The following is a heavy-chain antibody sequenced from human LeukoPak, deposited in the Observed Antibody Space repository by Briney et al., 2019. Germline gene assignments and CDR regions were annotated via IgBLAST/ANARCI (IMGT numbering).Heavy chain of an antibody. J-gene: IGHJ4*02. D-gene: IGHD4-17*01. CDR1: GFTFSSYA. CDR3: ARCRGFFDYGVYFDY. V-gene: IGHV3-23*01. CDR2: ISGSGGST. Sequence: PGGSLRLFCAASGFTFSSYAMSWVRQAPGKGLEWVSAISGSGGSTYYADSVKGRFTISRDNSKNTLYLQMNSLRAEDTAVYYCARCRGFFDYGVYFDYWGQGTLVTVSS.